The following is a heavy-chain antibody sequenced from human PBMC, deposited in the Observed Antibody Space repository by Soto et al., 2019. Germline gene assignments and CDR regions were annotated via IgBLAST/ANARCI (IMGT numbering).Heavy chain of an antibody. V-gene: IGHV4-31*03. D-gene: IGHD5-18*01. CDR2: IYYSGST. CDR3: ARGFTASSLKTPFDY. J-gene: IGHJ4*02. CDR1: GGSISSGGYY. Sequence: LSLTCTVSGGSISSGGYYWSWIRQHPGKGLEWIGYIYYSGSTYYNPSLKSRVTISVDTSKNQFSLKLSSVTAADTAVYYCARGFTASSLKTPFDYWGQGTLVTVSS.